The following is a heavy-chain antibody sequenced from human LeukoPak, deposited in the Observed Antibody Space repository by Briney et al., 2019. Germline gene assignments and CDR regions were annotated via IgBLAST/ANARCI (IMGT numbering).Heavy chain of an antibody. CDR2: IIPILGIA. D-gene: IGHD5-24*01. CDR1: GGTFSSYA. Sequence: VASVKVSCKASGGTFSSYAISWVRQAPGQGLEWMGRIIPILGIANYAQKFQGRVTITADKSTSTAYMELSSLRSEDTAVYYCARAVRRWLQSNYWYFDLWGRGTLVTDSS. J-gene: IGHJ2*01. V-gene: IGHV1-69*04. CDR3: ARAVRRWLQSNYWYFDL.